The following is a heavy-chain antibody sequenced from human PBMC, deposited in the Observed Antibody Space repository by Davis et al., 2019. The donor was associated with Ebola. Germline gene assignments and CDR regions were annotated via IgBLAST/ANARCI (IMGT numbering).Heavy chain of an antibody. CDR1: GFTFSDYY. V-gene: IGHV3-11*01. D-gene: IGHD4-23*01. Sequence: GGSLRLSCAASGFTFSDYYMSWIRQAPGKGLEWVSYITSSGSTIYYADSVKGRSTISRDNSKNTLYLQMNSLRAKDTAVYYCANLDYGDNSGFDYWGQGTLVTVSS. J-gene: IGHJ4*02. CDR3: ANLDYGDNSGFDY. CDR2: ITSSGSTI.